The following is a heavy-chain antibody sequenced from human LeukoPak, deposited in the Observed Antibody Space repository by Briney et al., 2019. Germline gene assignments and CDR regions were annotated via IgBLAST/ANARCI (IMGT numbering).Heavy chain of an antibody. CDR2: IYYSGST. V-gene: IGHV4-30-4*08. CDR3: ARGYYDILTGVNWFDP. D-gene: IGHD3-9*01. Sequence: SQTLSLTCTVSGGSISSGDYYWSWIRQPPGKGLEWIGYIYYSGSTYYNPSLKSRVTISVDTSKNQFSLKLRSVTAADTAVYYCARGYYDILTGVNWFDPWGQGTLVTVSS. J-gene: IGHJ5*02. CDR1: GGSISSGDYY.